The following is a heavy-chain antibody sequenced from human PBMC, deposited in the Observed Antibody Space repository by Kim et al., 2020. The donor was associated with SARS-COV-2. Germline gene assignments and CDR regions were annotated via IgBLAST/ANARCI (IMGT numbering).Heavy chain of an antibody. D-gene: IGHD3-22*01. Sequence: NPALKSRVTISVDTSKNQFSLKLSSVTAADTAVYYCARSNDSSGYFNFDYWGQGTLVTVSS. CDR3: ARSNDSSGYFNFDY. V-gene: IGHV4-31*02. J-gene: IGHJ4*02.